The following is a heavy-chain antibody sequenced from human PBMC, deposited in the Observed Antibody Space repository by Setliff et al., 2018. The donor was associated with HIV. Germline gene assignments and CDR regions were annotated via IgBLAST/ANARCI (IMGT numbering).Heavy chain of an antibody. D-gene: IGHD1-26*01. V-gene: IGHV3-30*03. J-gene: IGHJ4*02. CDR1: GFTFSRSG. CDR3: AAVFIGEPGRSLDY. CDR2: ISYDGTNT. Sequence: GGSLRLSCAASGFTFSRSGMHWVRQAPGKGLDWVSLISYDGTNTYYADSVKGRFTISRDNSKNTLYLQMDSLRGDDTAVYYCAAVFIGEPGRSLDYWGQGTPVTVSS.